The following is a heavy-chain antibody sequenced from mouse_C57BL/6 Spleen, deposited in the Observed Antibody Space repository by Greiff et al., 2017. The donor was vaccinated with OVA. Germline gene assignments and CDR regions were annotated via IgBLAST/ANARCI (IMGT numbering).Heavy chain of an antibody. J-gene: IGHJ2*01. CDR1: GFTFSSYA. CDR2: ISDGGSYT. V-gene: IGHV5-4*01. Sequence: EVQRVESGGGLVKPGGSLKLSCAASGFTFSSYAMSWVRQTPEKRLEWVATISDGGSYTYYPDNVKGRFTISRDNAKNNLYLQMSHLKSEDTAMYYCARSLYYYGSSYVNYFDYWGQGTTLTVSS. CDR3: ARSLYYYGSSYVNYFDY. D-gene: IGHD1-1*01.